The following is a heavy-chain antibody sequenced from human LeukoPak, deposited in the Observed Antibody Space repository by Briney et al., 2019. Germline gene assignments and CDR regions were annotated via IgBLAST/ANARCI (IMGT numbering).Heavy chain of an antibody. Sequence: SVTLSLTCTVSGGSISTTSYYWGWIRQPPGKGLEWVACLSHAGNTWYNPSLESRLSISVDTSKNQFSLKFSSVTAADTALYWCARHNAPRRVGFDFWGQGILVTVSS. J-gene: IGHJ4*02. D-gene: IGHD2-2*01. CDR3: ARHNAPRRVGFDF. V-gene: IGHV4-39*01. CDR1: GGSISTTSYY. CDR2: LSHAGNT.